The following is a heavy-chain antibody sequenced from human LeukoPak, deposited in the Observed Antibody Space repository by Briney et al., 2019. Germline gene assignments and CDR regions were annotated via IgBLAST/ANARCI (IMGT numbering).Heavy chain of an antibody. CDR3: VRDRGYSSFDY. J-gene: IGHJ4*02. CDR1: GFTFSSYA. CDR2: IKEDGSEE. V-gene: IGHV3-7*01. Sequence: PGGSLRLSCAASGFTFSSYAMSWVRQAPGKGLEWVAGIKEDGSEEYYVDFVKGRFTISRDNAKNSLYLQMNSLRVDDTAVYYCVRDRGYSSFDYWGQGTLVTVSS. D-gene: IGHD5-18*01.